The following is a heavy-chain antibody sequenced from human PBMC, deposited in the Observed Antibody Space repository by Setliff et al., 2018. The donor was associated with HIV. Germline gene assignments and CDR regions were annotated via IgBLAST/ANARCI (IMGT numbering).Heavy chain of an antibody. D-gene: IGHD3-3*01. J-gene: IGHJ4*02. Sequence: GSLRLSCADSGFIFSSYTMHWVRQAPGKGLEWVSVISYDGTIYYADSVKGRFTISRDNSKSTLYLQMNSLKTEDTAVYYCAKPRRYNTYYFDHWGQGTLVTVSS. CDR2: ISYDGTI. CDR1: GFIFSSYT. V-gene: IGHV3-30-3*02. CDR3: AKPRRYNTYYFDH.